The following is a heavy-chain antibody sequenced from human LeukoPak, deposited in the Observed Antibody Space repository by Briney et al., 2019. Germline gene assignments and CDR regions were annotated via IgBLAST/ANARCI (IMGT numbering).Heavy chain of an antibody. V-gene: IGHV1-69*06. CDR2: IIPMFGTA. Sequence: ASVKVSCKASGGTFSSYEISWVRQAPGQGLEWMGGIIPMFGTAKYAQKFQGRVTITADKSTSTAYMELSSLRSEDTAAYYCARGSKNYYYYYMDVWGKGTTVTVSS. CDR1: GGTFSSYE. CDR3: ARGSKNYYYYYMDV. J-gene: IGHJ6*03.